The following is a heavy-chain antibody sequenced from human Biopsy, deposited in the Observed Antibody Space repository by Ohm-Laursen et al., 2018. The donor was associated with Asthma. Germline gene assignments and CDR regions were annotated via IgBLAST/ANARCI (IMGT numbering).Heavy chain of an antibody. CDR2: IYYSGRT. J-gene: IGHJ2*01. CDR3: ARAVSSSSYWYFDL. Sequence: SDTLSLTCIVSGDAMSTSGSYWGWIRQSPGKGLEWIGSIYYSGRTYYNPSLEIRVTISADTSKNHFSLKVTSVTAADTAVYYCARAVSSSSYWYFDLWGRGGLVTVSS. V-gene: IGHV4-39*02. D-gene: IGHD6-6*01. CDR1: GDAMSTSGSY.